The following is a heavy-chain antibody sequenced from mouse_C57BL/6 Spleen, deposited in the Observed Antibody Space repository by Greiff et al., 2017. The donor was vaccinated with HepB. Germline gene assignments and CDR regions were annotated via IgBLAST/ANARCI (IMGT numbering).Heavy chain of an antibody. Sequence: DVQLVESGPVLVKPGASVKMSCKASGYTFTDYYMNWVKQSPGKSLEWIGVINPYNGGTSYNQKFKGKATLTVDKSSSTAYMELNSLTSEDSAVYYCASWDDYWGQGTTLTVSS. V-gene: IGHV1-19*01. CDR2: INPYNGGT. CDR3: ASWDDY. D-gene: IGHD4-1*01. J-gene: IGHJ2*01. CDR1: GYTFTDYY.